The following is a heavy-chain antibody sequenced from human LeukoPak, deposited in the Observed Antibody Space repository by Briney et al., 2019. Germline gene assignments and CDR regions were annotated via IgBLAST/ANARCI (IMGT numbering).Heavy chain of an antibody. J-gene: IGHJ3*02. D-gene: IGHD3-22*01. V-gene: IGHV3-53*01. CDR1: GVTVSSNY. Sequence: GGSLRLSCAASGVTVSSNYMSWVRQAPGRGLEWVSVIYSGGSTYYADSVKGRFTISRDNSKNTLYLQMNSLRAEDTAVYYCARGNFYGSSGWFAFDIWGQGTVVTVSS. CDR2: IYSGGST. CDR3: ARGNFYGSSGWFAFDI.